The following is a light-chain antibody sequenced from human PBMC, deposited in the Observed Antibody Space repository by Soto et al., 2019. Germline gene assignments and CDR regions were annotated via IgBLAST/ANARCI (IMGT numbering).Light chain of an antibody. CDR3: ISYTNRQSYV. CDR2: EVN. Sequence: QSVLTQPASVSGSPGQSITISCTGTSSDFGNYNLVSWYQQHPGKVPKLILFEVNKRPSGVSGRFSGSKSGNTASLTISGLQTEDEADYYCISYTNRQSYVFGTGTKVTVL. J-gene: IGLJ1*01. V-gene: IGLV2-14*02. CDR1: SSDFGNYNL.